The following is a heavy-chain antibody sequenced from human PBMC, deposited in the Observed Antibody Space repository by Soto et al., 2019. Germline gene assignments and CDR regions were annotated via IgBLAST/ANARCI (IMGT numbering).Heavy chain of an antibody. CDR3: ARVVSGTTSNYYYGMDV. J-gene: IGHJ6*02. CDR1: GYSFTSYW. D-gene: IGHD1-7*01. Sequence: PGESLKISCKGSGYSFTSYWIGWVRQMPGKGLEWMGIIYPGDSDTRYSPSFQGQVTISADKSISTAYLQWSSLKASDTAMYYCARVVSGTTSNYYYGMDVWGQGTTVTVPS. CDR2: IYPGDSDT. V-gene: IGHV5-51*01.